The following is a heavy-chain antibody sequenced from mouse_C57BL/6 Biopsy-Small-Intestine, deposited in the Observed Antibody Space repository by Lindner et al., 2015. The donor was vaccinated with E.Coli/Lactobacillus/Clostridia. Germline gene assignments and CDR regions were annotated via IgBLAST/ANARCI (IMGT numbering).Heavy chain of an antibody. CDR3: SKEGTGPLDY. CDR1: GYTFTGYD. D-gene: IGHD4-1*01. Sequence: VQLQESGPELVKPGASVKLSCKASGYTFTGYDIHWVKQRPGQGLEWIGWIYPRDGTTKDNEKFKGKATLTVDSSSSTAYMELHSLTSEDSAVYFCSKEGTGPLDYWGQGTTLTVSS. J-gene: IGHJ2*01. CDR2: IYPRDGTT. V-gene: IGHV1-85*01.